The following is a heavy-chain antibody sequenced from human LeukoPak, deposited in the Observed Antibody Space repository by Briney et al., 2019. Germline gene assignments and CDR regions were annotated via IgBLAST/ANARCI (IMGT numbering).Heavy chain of an antibody. J-gene: IGHJ6*02. CDR3: ARGPRTIFGVVIIKDYYYYGMDV. Sequence: AASVTVSFKASGGTFSIYAISWVRQAPGQGLEWMGGIIPIFGTANYAQKFQGRVTITAGESTSTAYMELSSLRSEDTAVYYCARGPRTIFGVVIIKDYYYYGMDVWGQGTTVTVSS. CDR1: GGTFSIYA. D-gene: IGHD3-3*01. V-gene: IGHV1-69*13. CDR2: IIPIFGTA.